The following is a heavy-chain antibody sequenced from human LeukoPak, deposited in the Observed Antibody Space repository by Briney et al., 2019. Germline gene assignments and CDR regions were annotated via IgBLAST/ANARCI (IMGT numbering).Heavy chain of an antibody. CDR1: GGSISSSSYY. CDR2: IYYSGST. V-gene: IGHV4-39*07. D-gene: IGHD3-3*01. J-gene: IGHJ4*02. CDR3: ARVHDFWSGYHPFDY. Sequence: SETLSLTCTVSGGSISSSSYYWGWIRQPPGKGLEWIGSIYYSGSTYYNPSLKSRVTISVDTSKNQFSLKLSSVTAADTAVCYCARVHDFWSGYHPFDYWGQGTLVTVSS.